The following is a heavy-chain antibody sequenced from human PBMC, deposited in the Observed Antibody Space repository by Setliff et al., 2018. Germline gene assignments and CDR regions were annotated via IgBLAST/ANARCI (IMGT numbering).Heavy chain of an antibody. CDR1: GYMFRSYG. V-gene: IGHV1-18*04. D-gene: IGHD2-15*01. CDR3: AISTLSICSGGSCPNAFDV. CDR2: ISAYNDNT. Sequence: ASVKVSCKASGYMFRSYGINWMRQAPGQGFEWMGWISAYNDNTKSSQKFQDRITMTKDTSTSAAYMELRSLRSDDSAVYYCAISTLSICSGGSCPNAFDVWGQGTMVTVSS. J-gene: IGHJ3*01.